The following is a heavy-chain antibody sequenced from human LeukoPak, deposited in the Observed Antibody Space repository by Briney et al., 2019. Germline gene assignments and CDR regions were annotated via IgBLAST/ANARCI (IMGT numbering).Heavy chain of an antibody. J-gene: IGHJ6*04. CDR2: ISYDGSNK. CDR3: ARSYYYGSGSQFPYYYYGMDV. D-gene: IGHD3-10*01. V-gene: IGHV3-30-3*01. Sequence: GGSLRLSCAASGFTFSSYAMHWVRQAPGKGLEWVAVISYDGSNKYYADSVKGRFTISRDNSKNTLYLQMNSLRSEDTAVYYCARSYYYGSGSQFPYYYYGMDVWGKGTTATVSS. CDR1: GFTFSSYA.